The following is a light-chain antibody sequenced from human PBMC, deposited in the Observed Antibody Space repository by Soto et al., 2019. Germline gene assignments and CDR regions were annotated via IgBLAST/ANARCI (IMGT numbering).Light chain of an antibody. CDR2: DAS. CDR3: QQRSNWIT. Sequence: IVLTQPPATLSLSPGERATLSCRACQSVSRYLAWYQQKPGQAPTLLIYDASYKATGIPARFSGSGSGTDFTLTINSLAPEDFAVYYCQQRSNWITFGQGTRREI. V-gene: IGKV3-11*01. CDR1: QSVSRY. J-gene: IGKJ5*01.